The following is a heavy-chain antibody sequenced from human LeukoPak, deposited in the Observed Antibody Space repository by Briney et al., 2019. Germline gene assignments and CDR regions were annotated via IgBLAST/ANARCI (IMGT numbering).Heavy chain of an antibody. Sequence: ASVKVFCKASGCTFTNYGISWVRQAPGPGLEWMGWTSVFYGHTNYSENLQGRVTMTTDTSTSTAYMEVRGLRSDDTAVYYCVREVSAADAGYMDVWGTGTTVIVSS. D-gene: IGHD6-13*01. CDR2: TSVFYGHT. CDR3: VREVSAADAGYMDV. J-gene: IGHJ6*03. V-gene: IGHV1-18*01. CDR1: GCTFTNYG.